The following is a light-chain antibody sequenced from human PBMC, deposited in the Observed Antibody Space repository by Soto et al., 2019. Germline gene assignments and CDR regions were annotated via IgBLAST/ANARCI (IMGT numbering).Light chain of an antibody. CDR1: QSISNY. J-gene: IGKJ1*01. CDR3: QQSYGTTR. V-gene: IGKV1-39*01. Sequence: DIQMTQSPSSLSASVGDRVTITCRASQSISNYLNWYQQNPGKAPKLLIYAASSLQSGVPSRFSGSGSGTHFTLTISSLQPEDFATYYCQQSYGTTRFGQGTKVDIK. CDR2: AAS.